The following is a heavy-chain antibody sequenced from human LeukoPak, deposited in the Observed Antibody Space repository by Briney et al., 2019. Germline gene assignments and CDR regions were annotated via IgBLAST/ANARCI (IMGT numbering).Heavy chain of an antibody. CDR2: INHSGST. D-gene: IGHD2-2*01. Sequence: SETLSLTCAVYGGSFSGYYWSWIRQPPGKELEWIGEINHSGSTNYNPSLKSRVTISVDTSKNQFSLKLSSVTAADTAVYYCARGLGDIVVVPAAPNAGNFDYWGQGTLVTVSS. CDR3: ARGLGDIVVVPAAPNAGNFDY. V-gene: IGHV4-34*01. CDR1: GGSFSGYY. J-gene: IGHJ4*02.